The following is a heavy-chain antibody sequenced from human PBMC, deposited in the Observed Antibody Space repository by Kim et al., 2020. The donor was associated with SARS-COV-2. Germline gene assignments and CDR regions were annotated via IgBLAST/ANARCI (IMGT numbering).Heavy chain of an antibody. CDR1: GYTLTELS. Sequence: ASVKVSCKVSGYTLTELSMHWVRQAPGKGLEWMGGFDPEDGETIYAQKFQGRVTMTEDTSTDTAYMELSSLRSEDTAVYYCATVNCSSTSCHYYYDSSGYYYAGAFDIWGQGTMVTVSS. V-gene: IGHV1-24*01. D-gene: IGHD3-22*01. J-gene: IGHJ3*02. CDR3: ATVNCSSTSCHYYYDSSGYYYAGAFDI. CDR2: FDPEDGET.